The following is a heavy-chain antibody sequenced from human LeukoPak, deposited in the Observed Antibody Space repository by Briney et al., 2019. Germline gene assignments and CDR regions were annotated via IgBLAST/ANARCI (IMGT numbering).Heavy chain of an antibody. CDR3: ASRTYHYHGLDV. Sequence: SETLSLTCSVSGDSLNMYYWEWIRQSAGRGREWMGYFSYTGTTNYTPSLRSQLHMSVDRSKNLVSLTLRPVTAADTAVYYCASRTYHYHGLDVWGPGTTVIVSS. CDR1: GDSLNMYY. J-gene: IGHJ6*02. D-gene: IGHD1-14*01. CDR2: FSYTGTT. V-gene: IGHV4-59*08.